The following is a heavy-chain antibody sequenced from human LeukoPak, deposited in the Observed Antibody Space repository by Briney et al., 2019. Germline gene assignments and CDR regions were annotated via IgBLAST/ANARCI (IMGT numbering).Heavy chain of an antibody. D-gene: IGHD6-13*01. V-gene: IGHV3-7*01. J-gene: IGHJ4*02. Sequence: GLLRLSCAASGFTFSSYWMSWVRQAPGKGLEWVANIKQDGSEKYYVDSVKGRFTISRDNAKNSLYLQMNSLRAEDTAVYYCARDTAAGTNFDYWGQGTLVTVSS. CDR1: GFTFSSYW. CDR3: ARDTAAGTNFDY. CDR2: IKQDGSEK.